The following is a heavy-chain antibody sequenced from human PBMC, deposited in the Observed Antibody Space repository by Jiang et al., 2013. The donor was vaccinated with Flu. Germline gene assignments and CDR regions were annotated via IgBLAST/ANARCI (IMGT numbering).Heavy chain of an antibody. V-gene: IGHV3-30*18. Sequence: VQLVESGGGVVQPGGSLRLSCTASGFTFRNYPIHWVRRAPGKGLEWVAAISYDGNTRYYADSIKSRFTISRDNSMNTQFLQMNNLRREDTAVYYCAKQRGLDQGSFFYYMDVWG. CDR1: GFTFRNYP. CDR2: ISYDGNTR. J-gene: IGHJ6*03. CDR3: AKQRGLDQGSFFYYMDV. D-gene: IGHD3/OR15-3a*01.